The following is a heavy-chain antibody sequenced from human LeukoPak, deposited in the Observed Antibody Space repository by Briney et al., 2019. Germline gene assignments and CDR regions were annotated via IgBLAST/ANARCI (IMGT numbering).Heavy chain of an antibody. CDR1: GFTVSSNY. V-gene: IGHV3-53*01. CDR3: ASPHYYGSGSYPPTSDY. Sequence: GGSLRLSCAASGFTVSSNYMSWVRQAPGKGLEWVSVIYSGGSTYYADSVKGRFTISRDNSKNTLYLQMNSLRAEDTAVYYCASPHYYGSGSYPPTSDYWGQGTLVTVSS. J-gene: IGHJ4*02. D-gene: IGHD3-10*01. CDR2: IYSGGST.